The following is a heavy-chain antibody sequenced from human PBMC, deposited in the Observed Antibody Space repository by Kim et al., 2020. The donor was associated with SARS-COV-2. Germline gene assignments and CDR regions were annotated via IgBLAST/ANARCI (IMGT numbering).Heavy chain of an antibody. V-gene: IGHV3-43*02. CDR2: ISGDGGST. Sequence: GGSLRLSCAASGFTFDDYAMHWVRQGPGKGLEWVSLISGDGGSTYYGDSVKGRFTMSRDNSKNSLYLQMNSLRTEDTAFYYCVKDMGARGIEGHFDYWGQGTLVTVSS. CDR3: VKDMGARGIEGHFDY. J-gene: IGHJ4*02. CDR1: GFTFDDYA. D-gene: IGHD3-16*01.